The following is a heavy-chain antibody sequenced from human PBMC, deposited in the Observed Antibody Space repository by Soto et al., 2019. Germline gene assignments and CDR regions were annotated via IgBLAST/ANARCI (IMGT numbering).Heavy chain of an antibody. Sequence: EVQLLESGGGLVQPGGSLRLSCAASGFTFSSYAMRWVRQAPGKGLEWVSAISGSGGSTYYADSVKGRFTISRDNSKNTRYLQMNSLSAEGTAVYYGAGRGSGSYYDYWGQGTLVTVSS. J-gene: IGHJ4*02. CDR2: ISGSGGST. CDR3: AGRGSGSYYDY. D-gene: IGHD1-26*01. CDR1: GFTFSSYA. V-gene: IGHV3-23*01.